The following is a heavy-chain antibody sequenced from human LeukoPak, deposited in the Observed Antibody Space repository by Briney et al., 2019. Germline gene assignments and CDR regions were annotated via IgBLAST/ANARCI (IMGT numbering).Heavy chain of an antibody. CDR2: IKPDGSQK. CDR1: GCTFSGNW. CDR3: ATLVGTSTSYAS. J-gene: IGHJ5*02. V-gene: IGHV3-7*01. Sequence: GGSLTLSCEASGCTFSGNWMSWIRQAPGKGLEWVASIKPDGSQKWYVDSVKGRFTICSDNPKSSLYLQMHRLGAEDTAIYYCATLVGTSTSYASWGQGTRVTVSS. D-gene: IGHD2-2*01.